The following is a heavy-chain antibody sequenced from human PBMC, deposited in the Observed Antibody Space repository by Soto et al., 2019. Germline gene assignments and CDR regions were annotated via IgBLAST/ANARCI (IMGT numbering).Heavy chain of an antibody. Sequence: SVKVSCKASGGTFSSYAISWVRQAPGQGLEWMGGIIPIFGTANYAQKFQGRVTITADESTSTAYMELSSLRSEDTAVYYCARPDREMATISPNFDYWGQGTLVTVSS. CDR3: ARPDREMATISPNFDY. CDR2: IIPIFGTA. J-gene: IGHJ4*02. V-gene: IGHV1-69*13. CDR1: GGTFSSYA. D-gene: IGHD5-12*01.